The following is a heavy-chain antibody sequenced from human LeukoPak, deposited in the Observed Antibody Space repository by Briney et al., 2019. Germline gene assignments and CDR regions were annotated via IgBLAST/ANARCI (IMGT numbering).Heavy chain of an antibody. V-gene: IGHV3-30-3*01. CDR3: ARDGQWELLYYYYYGMDV. CDR1: GFTFSSYA. CDR2: ISYDGSNK. Sequence: GRSLRLSCAASGFTFSSYAMHWVRQAPGKGLEWVAVISYDGSNKYYADSVKGRFTISRDNSKNMLYLQMNSLRAEDTAVYYCARDGQWELLYYYYYGMDVWGQGTTVTVSS. J-gene: IGHJ6*02. D-gene: IGHD1-26*01.